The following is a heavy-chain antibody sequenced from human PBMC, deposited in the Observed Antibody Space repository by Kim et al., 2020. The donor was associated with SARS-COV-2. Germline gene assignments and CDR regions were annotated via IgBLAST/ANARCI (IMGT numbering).Heavy chain of an antibody. Sequence: AASMKGRFTISRDDSKRTAYLQMNSLKTEDTAVYYCSSLITFGGVIAPGYWGQGTLVTVSS. D-gene: IGHD3-16*02. CDR3: SSLITFGGVIAPGY. V-gene: IGHV3-73*01. J-gene: IGHJ4*02.